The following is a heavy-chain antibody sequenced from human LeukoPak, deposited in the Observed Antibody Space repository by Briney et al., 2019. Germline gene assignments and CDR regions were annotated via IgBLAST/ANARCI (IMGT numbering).Heavy chain of an antibody. Sequence: SETLSVTCAVYGGSFSGYYWSWIRQPPGKGLEWIGEINHSGSTNYNPSLKSRVTISVDTSKNQFSLKLSSVTAADTAVYYCARGRNIDYWGQGTLVTVSS. CDR1: GGSFSGYY. J-gene: IGHJ4*02. CDR3: ARGRNIDY. V-gene: IGHV4-34*01. CDR2: INHSGST.